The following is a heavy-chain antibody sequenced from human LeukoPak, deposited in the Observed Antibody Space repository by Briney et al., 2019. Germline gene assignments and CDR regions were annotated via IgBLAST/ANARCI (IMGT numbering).Heavy chain of an antibody. CDR1: GYTFTGYY. J-gene: IGHJ3*02. D-gene: IGHD1-26*01. Sequence: ASVKVSCKASGYTFTGYYMHWVRQAPGQGLEWMGWINPNSGGTNYAQKFQGRVTMTRDTSISTAYMELSRLRSDDTAMYYCARNVGAIDAFDIWGQGTMVTVSS. V-gene: IGHV1-2*02. CDR3: ARNVGAIDAFDI. CDR2: INPNSGGT.